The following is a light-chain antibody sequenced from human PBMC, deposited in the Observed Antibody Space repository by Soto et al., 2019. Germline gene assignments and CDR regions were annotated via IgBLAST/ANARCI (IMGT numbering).Light chain of an antibody. V-gene: IGLV1-44*01. Sequence: QSVLTQPPSASGTPGQRVTISCSGSSSNIGSNTVNWYQQLPGTAPKLLFYSNNQRPSGVPDRFSASKSGTSASLAISGLQSEDEADYYCSSYTTSTSFILFGGGTKLTVL. CDR1: SSNIGSNT. CDR3: SSYTTSTSFIL. J-gene: IGLJ2*01. CDR2: SNN.